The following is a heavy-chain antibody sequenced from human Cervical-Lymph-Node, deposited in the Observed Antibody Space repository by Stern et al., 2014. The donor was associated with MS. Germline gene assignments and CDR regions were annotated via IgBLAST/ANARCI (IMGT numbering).Heavy chain of an antibody. CDR1: GYTFTASY. J-gene: IGHJ1*01. CDR2: MNPSSGRT. CDR3: ASALWGYLEN. Sequence: VQLVQSGAGEKKPGASVKVSCKASGYTFTASYVHWVRQAPGQGLEWMGWMNPSSGRTNYAQKFQGRVAMTRDTSISTAYMELSRLIFDDTAVYYCASALWGYLENWCQGTLVTVSS. V-gene: IGHV1-2*02. D-gene: IGHD5-18*01.